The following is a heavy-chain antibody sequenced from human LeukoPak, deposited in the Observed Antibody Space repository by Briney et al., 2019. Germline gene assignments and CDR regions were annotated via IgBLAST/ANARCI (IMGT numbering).Heavy chain of an antibody. CDR2: IKQDGSEI. J-gene: IGHJ3*02. CDR1: GFTFSNNW. Sequence: GGSLRLSCAVSGFTFSNNWMSWVRQAPGKGLEWVANIKQDGSEIYYVDSVKGRFTISRDDAKNSLYLQMNSLRAEDTALYFCARKGEVTAPTKNAFDIWGQGTMVTVSS. D-gene: IGHD2-21*02. CDR3: ARKGEVTAPTKNAFDI. V-gene: IGHV3-7*01.